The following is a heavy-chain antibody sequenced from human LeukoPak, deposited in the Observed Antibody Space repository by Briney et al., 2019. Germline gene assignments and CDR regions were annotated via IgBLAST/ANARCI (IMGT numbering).Heavy chain of an antibody. V-gene: IGHV3-64D*06. CDR2: IGGDGDAT. Sequence: GGSLRLSCSGSGLTFSNYEIHWVRQVPGKGLEHVSIIGGDGDATFYADSVKGRFTISRVNAKNTVYLQMSSLRAEDTAVYYCVRGMRSGFHWGQGTLVIVSS. D-gene: IGHD6-19*01. J-gene: IGHJ4*02. CDR1: GLTFSNYE. CDR3: VRGMRSGFH.